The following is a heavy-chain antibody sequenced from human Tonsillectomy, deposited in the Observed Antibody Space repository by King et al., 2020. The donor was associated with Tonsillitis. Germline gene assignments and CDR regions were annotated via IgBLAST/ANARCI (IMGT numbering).Heavy chain of an antibody. CDR3: ARDGDYCISTSCYKWFDP. V-gene: IGHV4-61*02. CDR2: IYTSGSI. Sequence: VQLQESGPGLVKPSQTLSLTCTVSGGSISSGTYYWSWIRQPAGKGLEWIGRIYTSGSINYNPSLKSRVTISIDTSKNQFSLKLSSVTAADTAVYYCARDGDYCISTSCYKWFDPWGQGTLVTVSS. J-gene: IGHJ5*02. D-gene: IGHD2-2*02. CDR1: GGSISSGTYY.